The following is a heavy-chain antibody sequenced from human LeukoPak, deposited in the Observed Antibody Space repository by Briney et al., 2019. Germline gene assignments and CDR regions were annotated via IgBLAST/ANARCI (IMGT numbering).Heavy chain of an antibody. CDR1: GYTFTSYY. CDR3: ARASRLWAMARYYFDY. Sequence: ASVKVSCKASGYTFTSYYMHWVRQAPGQGLEWMGWINPNSGGTNYAQKFQGRVTMTRDTPISTAYMELSRLRSDDTAVYYCARASRLWAMARYYFDYWGQGTLVTVSS. CDR2: INPNSGGT. J-gene: IGHJ4*02. D-gene: IGHD5-18*01. V-gene: IGHV1-2*02.